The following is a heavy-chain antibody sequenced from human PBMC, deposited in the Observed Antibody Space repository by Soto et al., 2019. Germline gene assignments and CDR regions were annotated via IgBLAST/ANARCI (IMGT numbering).Heavy chain of an antibody. CDR2: IIPVSGAA. J-gene: IGHJ4*02. D-gene: IGHD2-2*01. Sequence: QVQLVQSGAEVKKPGSSLKVSCKASGGTFGSYAFSWVRQAPGQGLEWMGGIIPVSGAAHYAQKFQARVTITADESTSTAYMELSSLSSQDTAVYYCATALGCRSTACTLDYWGQGTRVIVSS. V-gene: IGHV1-69*01. CDR3: ATALGCRSTACTLDY. CDR1: GGTFGSYA.